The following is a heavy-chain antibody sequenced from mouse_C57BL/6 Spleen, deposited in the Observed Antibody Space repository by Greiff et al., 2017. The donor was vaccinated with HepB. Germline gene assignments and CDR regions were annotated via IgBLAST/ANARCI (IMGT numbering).Heavy chain of an antibody. CDR2: INPYNGGT. Sequence: VQLQQSGPVLVKPGASVKMSCKASGYTFTDYYMNWVKQSHGKSLEWIGVINPYNGGTSYNQKFKGKATLTVDKSSSTAYMELNSLTSEDSAVYYCARSAIYYGNYTYYFDYWGQGTTLTVSS. CDR1: GYTFTDYY. V-gene: IGHV1-19*01. CDR3: ARSAIYYGNYTYYFDY. J-gene: IGHJ2*01. D-gene: IGHD2-1*01.